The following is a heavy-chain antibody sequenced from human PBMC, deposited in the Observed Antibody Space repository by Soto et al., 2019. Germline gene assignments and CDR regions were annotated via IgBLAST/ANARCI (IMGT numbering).Heavy chain of an antibody. J-gene: IGHJ6*02. Sequence: AASVKVSCKASGYTFTSYDINWVRQATGQGLEWMGWMNPNSGNTGYAQKFQGRVTMTRNTSISTAYMELSSLRSEDTAVYYCARLINYYYGMDVWGQGTTVTVSS. V-gene: IGHV1-8*01. CDR1: GYTFTSYD. D-gene: IGHD3-16*01. CDR3: ARLINYYYGMDV. CDR2: MNPNSGNT.